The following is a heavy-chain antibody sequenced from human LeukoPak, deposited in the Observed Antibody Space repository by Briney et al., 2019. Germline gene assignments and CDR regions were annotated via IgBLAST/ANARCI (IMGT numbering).Heavy chain of an antibody. J-gene: IGHJ4*02. D-gene: IGHD3-3*01. CDR3: ASTRYYDFWSGYPASDY. V-gene: IGHV3-11*04. Sequence: GGSLRLSCAASGFTFSDYYMSWIRQAPGKGLEWVSYISSSGSTIYYADSVKGRFTISRDNAKNSLYLQMNSLRAEDTAVYYCASTRYYDFWSGYPASDYWGQGTLVTVSS. CDR2: ISSSGSTI. CDR1: GFTFSDYY.